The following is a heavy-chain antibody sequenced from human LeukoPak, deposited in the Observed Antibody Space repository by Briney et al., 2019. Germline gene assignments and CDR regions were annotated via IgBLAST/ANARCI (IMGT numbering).Heavy chain of an antibody. Sequence: PSETLSLTCTVSGGSISSGGYYWSWIRQHPGKGLEWIGYIYYSGSTYYNPSLKSRVTISVDTSKNQFSLKLSSVTAADTAVYYCARTVSYSSPSEHYFDYWGQGTLVTVSS. J-gene: IGHJ4*02. CDR3: ARTVSYSSPSEHYFDY. CDR2: IYYSGST. D-gene: IGHD6-6*01. CDR1: GGSISSGGYY. V-gene: IGHV4-31*03.